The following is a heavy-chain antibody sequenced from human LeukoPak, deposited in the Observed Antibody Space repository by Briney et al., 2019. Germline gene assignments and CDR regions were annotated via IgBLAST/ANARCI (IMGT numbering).Heavy chain of an antibody. D-gene: IGHD2-2*01. Sequence: SETPSLTCTVSGGSISSGGYYWSWIRQHPGKGLEWIGYIYYSGSTYYNPSLKSRVTISVDTSKNQFSLKLSSVTAADTAVYYCARTRIVVVPAALRGPNWFDPWGQGTLVTVSS. CDR1: GGSISSGGYY. CDR2: IYYSGST. J-gene: IGHJ5*02. CDR3: ARTRIVVVPAALRGPNWFDP. V-gene: IGHV4-31*03.